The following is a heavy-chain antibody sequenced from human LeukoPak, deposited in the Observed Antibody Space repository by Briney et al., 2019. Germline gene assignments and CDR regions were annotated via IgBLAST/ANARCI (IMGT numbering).Heavy chain of an antibody. Sequence: SETLSLTCAVYGGSFSGYYWSWIRQPPGKGLEWIGEINHSGSTNYNPSLKSRVTISVDTSKNQFSLKLSSVTAADTAVYYCARDWGMAGTGNWFDPWGQGTLVTVSS. V-gene: IGHV4-34*01. D-gene: IGHD6-19*01. J-gene: IGHJ5*02. CDR1: GGSFSGYY. CDR3: ARDWGMAGTGNWFDP. CDR2: INHSGST.